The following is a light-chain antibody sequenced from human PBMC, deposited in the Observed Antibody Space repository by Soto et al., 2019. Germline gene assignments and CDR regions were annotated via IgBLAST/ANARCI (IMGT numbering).Light chain of an antibody. CDR1: QSVSSN. CDR2: GAS. J-gene: IGKJ1*01. Sequence: EIVMTQSPATLSVSPGERATLSCRASQSVSSNLAWYQQKPGQAPRLLIYGASSRATGIPDRFSGSGSGTDFTLTISRLETVDFGVYYCQQYATSPPRTFGQGTKVDIK. V-gene: IGKV3-20*01. CDR3: QQYATSPPRT.